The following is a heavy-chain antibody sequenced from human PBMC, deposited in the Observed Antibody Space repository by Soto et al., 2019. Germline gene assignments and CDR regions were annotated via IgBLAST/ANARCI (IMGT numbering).Heavy chain of an antibody. D-gene: IGHD2-15*01. J-gene: IGHJ4*02. CDR2: INRDGSST. Sequence: EVQLVESGGGLVQPGGSLRLPCATSGFTFSSYWMHWVRQAPGKGLVWVSCINRDGSSTSYADSVKGRFTVSRDNANNTLYLQMNSLRAEDTAVYFCARDGDRGGDFDYWGQGTLVTVSS. CDR1: GFTFSSYW. V-gene: IGHV3-74*01. CDR3: ARDGDRGGDFDY.